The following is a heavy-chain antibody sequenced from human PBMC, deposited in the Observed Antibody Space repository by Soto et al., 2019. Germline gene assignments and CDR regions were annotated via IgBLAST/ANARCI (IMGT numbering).Heavy chain of an antibody. CDR3: ARGGMDYDFWSGYLESDGMDV. V-gene: IGHV6-1*01. D-gene: IGHD3-3*01. J-gene: IGHJ6*02. CDR1: GDSVSSNSAA. Sequence: SQTLSLTCAISGDSVSSNSAAWNWIRQSPSRGLEWLGRTYYRSKWYNDYAVSVKSRITINPDTSKNQFSLQLNSVAPEDTAEYYCARGGMDYDFWSGYLESDGMDVWGQGTTVTVSS. CDR2: TYYRSKWYN.